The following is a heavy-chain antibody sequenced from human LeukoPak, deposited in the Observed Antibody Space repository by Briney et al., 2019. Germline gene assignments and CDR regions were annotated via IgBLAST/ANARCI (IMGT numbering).Heavy chain of an antibody. D-gene: IGHD5-18*01. V-gene: IGHV4-59*01. CDR3: ARSRSGYSYDHAAFEI. CDR2: IDYRGST. J-gene: IGHJ3*02. Sequence: PSETLPLTCTVSGDSIGTYYWSWIRQPPGKGLEWIAYIDYRGSTAYNPSLRSRVTISVDTSRNQFSLKLYSVTAADTAVYYCARSRSGYSYDHAAFEIWGQGTMVTVSS. CDR1: GDSIGTYY.